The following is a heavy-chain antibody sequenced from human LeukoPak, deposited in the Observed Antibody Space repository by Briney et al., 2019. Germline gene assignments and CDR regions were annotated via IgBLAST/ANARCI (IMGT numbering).Heavy chain of an antibody. D-gene: IGHD4/OR15-4a*01. J-gene: IGHJ3*02. Sequence: ASVKVSCKVSGYSLSELSIHWVRQVPGKGFTWMGGFDPEDVEIVYAQSFQGRVTMTEDTSTDTAYTELSRLTSEDTVVYYCASGFYGAGHFDDDVFDIWGQGTLVTVSS. V-gene: IGHV1-24*01. CDR2: FDPEDVEI. CDR3: ASGFYGAGHFDDDVFDI. CDR1: GYSLSELS.